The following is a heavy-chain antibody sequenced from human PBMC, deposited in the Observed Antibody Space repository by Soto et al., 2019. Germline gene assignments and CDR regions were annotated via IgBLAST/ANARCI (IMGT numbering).Heavy chain of an antibody. CDR2: IYYSGGA. J-gene: IGHJ4*02. CDR3: ATGSKSDFDY. D-gene: IGHD1-26*01. V-gene: IGHV4-59*11. Sequence: SEILSLTCAVYGGSFSSHFWSWIRQPPGKGLEWIGYIYYSGGAHYNPSLMSRATISVDTSKNQFSLKVISVTAADTAVYYCATGSKSDFDYWGQGTLVPVSS. CDR1: GGSFSSHF.